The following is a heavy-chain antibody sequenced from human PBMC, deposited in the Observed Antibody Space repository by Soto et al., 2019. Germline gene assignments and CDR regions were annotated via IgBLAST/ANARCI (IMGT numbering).Heavy chain of an antibody. J-gene: IGHJ5*02. CDR1: GCSISSYY. CDR2: IYYSGST. V-gene: IGHV4-59*08. CDR3: ARHMIVVVPAAMIGNWFDP. D-gene: IGHD2-2*01. Sequence: SETVSLTCTVSGCSISSYYWSWIRQPPGKGLEWIGYIYYSGSTNYNPSLKSRVTISVDTSKNQFSLKLSSVTAADTAVYYCARHMIVVVPAAMIGNWFDPWGQGTLVTVSS.